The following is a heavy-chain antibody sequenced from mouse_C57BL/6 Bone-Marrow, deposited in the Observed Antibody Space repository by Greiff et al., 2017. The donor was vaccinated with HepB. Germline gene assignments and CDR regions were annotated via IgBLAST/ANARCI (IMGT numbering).Heavy chain of an antibody. CDR2: IDPSDSET. J-gene: IGHJ3*01. CDR3: AREEGGPFAY. V-gene: IGHV1-52*01. CDR1: GYTFTSYW. D-gene: IGHD1-1*02. Sequence: VQLQQSGAELVRPGSSVKLSCKASGYTFTSYWMHWVKQRPIQGLEWIGNIDPSDSETHYNQKFKDKATLTVDKSSSTAYMQLSSLTSEDSAVYYCAREEGGPFAYWGQGTLVTVSA.